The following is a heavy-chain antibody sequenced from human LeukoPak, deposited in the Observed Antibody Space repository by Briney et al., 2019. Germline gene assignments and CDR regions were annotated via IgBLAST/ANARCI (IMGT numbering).Heavy chain of an antibody. CDR2: IYYSGST. V-gene: IGHV4-59*11. CDR1: GGSISSHY. D-gene: IGHD3-22*01. CDR3: ARSPYDRSGYTPKFDP. Sequence: PSETLSLTCTVSGGSISSHYWSWIRQPPGKGLEWIGYIYYSGSTNYNPSLKSRVTISVDTSKNQFSLKLSSVTAADTAVYYCARSPYDRSGYTPKFDPWGQGTLVTVSS. J-gene: IGHJ5*02.